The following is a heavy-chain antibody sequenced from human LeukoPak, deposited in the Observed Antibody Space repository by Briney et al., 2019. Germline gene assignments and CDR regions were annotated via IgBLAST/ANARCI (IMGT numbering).Heavy chain of an antibody. CDR3: ARLGPYSFDY. Sequence: GRSLRLSCAASGFTFSSYAMHWVRQAPGKGLEWVAVISYDGSNKYYADSVKGRFTISRDNSKNTLYLQMNSLRAEDAAVYYCARLGPYSFDYWGQGTLVTVSS. J-gene: IGHJ4*02. V-gene: IGHV3-30-3*01. CDR1: GFTFSSYA. CDR2: ISYDGSNK. D-gene: IGHD3-16*01.